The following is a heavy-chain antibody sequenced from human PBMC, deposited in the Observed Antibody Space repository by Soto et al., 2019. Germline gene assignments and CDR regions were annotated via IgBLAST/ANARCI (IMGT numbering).Heavy chain of an antibody. D-gene: IGHD1-26*01. J-gene: IGHJ4*02. CDR1: GFSLSTSGAG. Sequence: SGPTLVNPTHTLTVTCTFSGFSLSTSGAGVGWIRQSPGKAPEWLALISWKDEKRYNPGLKNRLTITKDTSKNQVVLTMTNLDPVDTATYFCAHRYGGNYYRWYFDSWGQGTLVTVSS. CDR3: AHRYGGNYYRWYFDS. CDR2: ISWKDEK. V-gene: IGHV2-5*01.